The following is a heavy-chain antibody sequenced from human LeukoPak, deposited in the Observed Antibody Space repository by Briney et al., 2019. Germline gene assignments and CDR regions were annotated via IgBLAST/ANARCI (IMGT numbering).Heavy chain of an antibody. CDR2: IYYSGGT. CDR1: GASISSGGYY. CDR3: ARRAPIVVVNNWFDP. V-gene: IGHV4-30-2*01. D-gene: IGHD3-22*01. Sequence: SETLSLTCTVSGASISSGGYYWNWIRQPPGKGLEWIGYIYYSGGTYYNPSLKNRVTISVDRSKSQFSLKLSSVTAADTAVYYCARRAPIVVVNNWFDPWGQGTLVTVSS. J-gene: IGHJ5*02.